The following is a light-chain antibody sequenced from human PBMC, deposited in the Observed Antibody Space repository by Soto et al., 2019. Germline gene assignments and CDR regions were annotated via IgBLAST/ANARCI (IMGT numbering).Light chain of an antibody. CDR2: AAS. Sequence: DIQVTQFPSSLSASVGDRITITCRASQAIGNYLAGNQQKPGKVPRLLIYAASTLQPGVPSRFSGSRSGTDFTLTVSSLQPEDVATYYCQKYNGVPLTFGPGTKVEIK. V-gene: IGKV1-27*01. J-gene: IGKJ3*01. CDR1: QAIGNY. CDR3: QKYNGVPLT.